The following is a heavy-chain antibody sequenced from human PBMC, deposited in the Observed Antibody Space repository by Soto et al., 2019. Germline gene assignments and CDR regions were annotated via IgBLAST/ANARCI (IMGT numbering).Heavy chain of an antibody. CDR1: GFTFSSYI. D-gene: IGHD3-16*02. V-gene: IGHV3-21*01. Sequence: GGSLRLSCAASGFTFSSYIMNWVRQAPGKGLEWVSSITSSSSYIYYADSVKGRFTISRDNAKNSLYLQMNSLRAEDTAVYYCARVLDYDYVWGSYPLNWFDPWGQGTLVTVSS. CDR3: ARVLDYDYVWGSYPLNWFDP. CDR2: ITSSSSYI. J-gene: IGHJ5*02.